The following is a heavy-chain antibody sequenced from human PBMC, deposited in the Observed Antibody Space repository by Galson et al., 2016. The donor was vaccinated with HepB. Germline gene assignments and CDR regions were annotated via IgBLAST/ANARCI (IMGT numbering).Heavy chain of an antibody. CDR3: ARVNVKILTGYYVAYTYYGMDV. J-gene: IGHJ6*02. D-gene: IGHD3-9*01. CDR2: INHSGTT. Sequence: SLTCDVYGGSFSDYFWSWIRQPPGEGLEWIGEINHSGTTSYNPSLKSRLTISVDTSKNQVSLKLSSVTAADTAIYYCARVNVKILTGYYVAYTYYGMDVWGQGATVTVSS. CDR1: GGSFSDYF. V-gene: IGHV4-34*01.